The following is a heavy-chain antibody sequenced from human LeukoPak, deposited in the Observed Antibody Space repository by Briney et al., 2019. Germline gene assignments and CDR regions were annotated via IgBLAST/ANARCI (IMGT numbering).Heavy chain of an antibody. CDR2: IYYSGST. V-gene: IGHV4-39*07. CDR1: GGSISSSSYY. CDR3: ARVAAEYYYYYYGMDV. J-gene: IGHJ6*02. Sequence: SETLSLTCTVSGGSISSSSYYWGWIRQPPGEGLEWIGSIYYSGSTYYNPSLKSRVTISVDTSKNQFSLKLSSVTAADTAVYYCARVAAEYYYYYYGMDVWGQGTTVTVSS. D-gene: IGHD6-19*01.